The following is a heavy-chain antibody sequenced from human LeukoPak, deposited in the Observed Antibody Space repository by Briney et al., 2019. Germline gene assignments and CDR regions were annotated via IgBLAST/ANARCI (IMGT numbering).Heavy chain of an antibody. CDR3: ARDLWSVYDSSGYYRDFDY. D-gene: IGHD3-22*01. J-gene: IGHJ4*02. V-gene: IGHV1-18*01. Sequence: ASVNVSCKASGFTFISYGFSWVRQAPGQGLEWVGWIGGYDGDRHYAEKLQGRVTITTDTSTSTAYMELRSLRSDDTAVYYCARDLWSVYDSSGYYRDFDYWGQGTLVTVSS. CDR1: GFTFISYG. CDR2: IGGYDGDR.